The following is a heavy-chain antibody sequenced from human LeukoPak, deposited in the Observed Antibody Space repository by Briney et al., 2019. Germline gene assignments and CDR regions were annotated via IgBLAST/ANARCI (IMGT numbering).Heavy chain of an antibody. V-gene: IGHV1-69*05. Sequence: SVKVSCKASGGTFSSYAISWVRQAPGQGLEWMGGIIPIFGTANYAQKFQGRVTITTDESTSTAYMELSSLRSEDTAVYYCARHPPPKYYGSGSYYNVGWYFDLWGRGTLVTVSS. CDR1: GGTFSSYA. J-gene: IGHJ2*01. CDR2: IIPIFGTA. CDR3: ARHPPPKYYGSGSYYNVGWYFDL. D-gene: IGHD3-10*01.